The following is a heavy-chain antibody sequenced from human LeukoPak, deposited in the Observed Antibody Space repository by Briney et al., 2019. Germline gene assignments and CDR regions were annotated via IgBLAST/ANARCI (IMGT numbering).Heavy chain of an antibody. CDR3: ARVRANWDEDY. Sequence: GGTLRLSCAASGVSFSSYSFSWVRQVPGKGLEWVSSITTTFYTYYIDSVKGRFTISRDNAKNSLYLQMISLRADDTAVYYCARVRANWDEDYWGQGTLVTVSS. D-gene: IGHD1-26*01. V-gene: IGHV3-21*01. CDR1: GVSFSSYS. CDR2: ITTTFYT. J-gene: IGHJ4*02.